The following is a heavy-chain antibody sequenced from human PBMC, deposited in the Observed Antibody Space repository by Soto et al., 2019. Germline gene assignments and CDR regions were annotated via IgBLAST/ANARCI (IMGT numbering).Heavy chain of an antibody. D-gene: IGHD3-3*01. Sequence: GSLRLSCGASGFTFANHAMSWVRQAPGKGPEWVSGLSGSGDKTYYADSVKGRFTISRDNSKNTLSLQMISLRAEDTAIYYCVKDWSGNNCPCMDVWGQGTTVTVSS. V-gene: IGHV3-23*01. CDR3: VKDWSGNNCPCMDV. CDR2: LSGSGDKT. J-gene: IGHJ6*02. CDR1: GFTFANHA.